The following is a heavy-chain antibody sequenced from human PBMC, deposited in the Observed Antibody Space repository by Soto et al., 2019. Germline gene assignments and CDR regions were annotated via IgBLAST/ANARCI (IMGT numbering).Heavy chain of an antibody. D-gene: IGHD1-26*01. CDR1: EFTFADYA. Sequence: VQMVESGGGVVHPGGSLRLSCAVSEFTFADYAVHWVRQSAGKGLEWVSSISSSSGHIYYADSVKGRFTISRDNAKNSLYLQMNSLRAEDTAVYYCVRHWLATREFDYWGQGTLVTVSS. V-gene: IGHV3-21*02. J-gene: IGHJ4*02. CDR2: ISSSSGHI. CDR3: VRHWLATREFDY.